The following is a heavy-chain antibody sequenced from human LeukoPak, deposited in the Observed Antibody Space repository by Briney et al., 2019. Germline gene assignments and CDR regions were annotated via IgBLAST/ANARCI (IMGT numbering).Heavy chain of an antibody. Sequence: PGRSLRLSCAASGFTFSSYGMHWVRQAPGKGLEWVAFIRYDGSNKYYADSVRGRFTISRDNSKNTLYLQMNSLRAEDTAVYYCAKDYDSSGYYYVPLVDYWGQGTLVTVSS. V-gene: IGHV3-30*02. CDR1: GFTFSSYG. J-gene: IGHJ4*02. D-gene: IGHD3-22*01. CDR3: AKDYDSSGYYYVPLVDY. CDR2: IRYDGSNK.